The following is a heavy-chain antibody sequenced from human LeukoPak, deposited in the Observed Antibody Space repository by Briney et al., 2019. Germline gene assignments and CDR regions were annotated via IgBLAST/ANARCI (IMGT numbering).Heavy chain of an antibody. D-gene: IGHD3-10*01. CDR3: AKDEIELLSFGVVGY. CDR1: GFTFSGSW. J-gene: IGHJ4*02. V-gene: IGHV3-7*01. Sequence: QPGGSLRLSCAASGFTFSGSWMTWVRQAPGKGLEWVAAINQDGSEKIYADSVKGRFTVSRDNAKNSLYLQMSSLTLEDTAVYYCAKDEIELLSFGVVGYWGQGTLVTVSS. CDR2: INQDGSEK.